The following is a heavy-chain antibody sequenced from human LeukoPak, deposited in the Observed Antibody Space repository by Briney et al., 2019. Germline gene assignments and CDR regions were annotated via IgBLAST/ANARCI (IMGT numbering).Heavy chain of an antibody. CDR3: ARGGSYFVH. J-gene: IGHJ4*02. Sequence: GGSLRLSCAASGFTFRTYAMTWVRQAPGKGLEWVSHISTSGSTINYADSVKGRFTISRDNAKNSLYLQMNSLRAEDTAVYYCARGGSYFVHWGQGTLVTVSS. D-gene: IGHD3-16*01. CDR1: GFTFRTYA. CDR2: ISTSGSTI. V-gene: IGHV3-48*03.